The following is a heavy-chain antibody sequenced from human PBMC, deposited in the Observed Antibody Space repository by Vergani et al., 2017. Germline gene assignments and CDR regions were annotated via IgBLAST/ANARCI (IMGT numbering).Heavy chain of an antibody. CDR1: GYTFTSYY. CDR2: INPSGGST. V-gene: IGHV1-46*01. D-gene: IGHD2-2*01. CDR3: ARFLTKPIRPTMPYGMDV. J-gene: IGHJ6*02. Sequence: QVQLVQSGAEVKKPGASVKVSCKASGYTFTSYYMHWVRQAPGQGLEWMGIINPSGGSTSYAQKFQGRVTMTRDTSTRTVYMELSSLRSEDTAVYYCARFLTKPIRPTMPYGMDVWGQGTTVTVSS.